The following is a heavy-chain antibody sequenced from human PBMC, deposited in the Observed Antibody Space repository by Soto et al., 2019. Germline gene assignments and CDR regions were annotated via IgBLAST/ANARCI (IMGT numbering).Heavy chain of an antibody. D-gene: IGHD3-3*01. J-gene: IGHJ4*02. Sequence: TWAVSGGKIRGRGDRWIWKRQPPGKGLEWIGYIYHSGSTYYNPSLKSRVTISVDRSKNQFSLKLSSVTAGDTAVYYCAKTQDFNGYYAGLDSWGQGTRVTSPQ. CDR1: GGKIRGRGDR. V-gene: IGHV4-30-2*01. CDR2: IYHSGST. CDR3: AKTQDFNGYYAGLDS.